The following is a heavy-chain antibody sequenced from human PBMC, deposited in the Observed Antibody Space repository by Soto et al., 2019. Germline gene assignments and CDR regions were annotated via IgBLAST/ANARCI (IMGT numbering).Heavy chain of an antibody. CDR2: SKYDGSSA. CDR1: GFNLNGYW. CDR3: ARSDYFDY. D-gene: IGHD2-21*01. J-gene: IGHJ4*02. Sequence: EVQLVESGGGLVQPGESLRLSCAASGFNLNGYWMHWVRQGLGKGLVWVSRSKYDGSSATYADSVKGRFTVSRDNAKNTLYVQMNSLRAEDTAVYFCARSDYFDYWGQGTMVTVSS. V-gene: IGHV3-74*01.